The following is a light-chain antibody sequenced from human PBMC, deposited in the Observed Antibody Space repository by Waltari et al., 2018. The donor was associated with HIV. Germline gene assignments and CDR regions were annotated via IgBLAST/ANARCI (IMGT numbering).Light chain of an antibody. CDR1: QNINNY. J-gene: IGKJ5*01. V-gene: IGKV1-39*01. Sequence: DIQMTQSPSSRYAYVVATVHIPCRASQNINNYLNLYQQRPGKPPNPLIYGASSLQPGVPSRFSARASGANFTLTITRLQPEDFASYYCQQSFSAAITLGQGTRL. CDR3: QQSFSAAIT. CDR2: GAS.